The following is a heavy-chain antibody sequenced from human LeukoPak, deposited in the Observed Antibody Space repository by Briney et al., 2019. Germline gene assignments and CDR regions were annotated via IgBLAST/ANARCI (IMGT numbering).Heavy chain of an antibody. J-gene: IGHJ4*02. CDR1: GYSFTNYW. V-gene: IGHV5-51*01. Sequence: GESLKISCKSSGYSFTNYWIGWVRQMPGKGLEWMGIIYPGDSDTRYSPSFQGQVTISADKSISTAYLQWSSLKASDTAMFYCARRGIPTPGTSGGDYYFDYWGQGTLVTVSS. D-gene: IGHD6-13*01. CDR2: IYPGDSDT. CDR3: ARRGIPTPGTSGGDYYFDY.